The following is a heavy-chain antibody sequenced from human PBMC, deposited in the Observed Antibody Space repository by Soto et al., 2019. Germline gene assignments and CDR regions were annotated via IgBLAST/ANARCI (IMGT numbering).Heavy chain of an antibody. D-gene: IGHD5-12*01. V-gene: IGHV3-53*04. CDR3: ARGLRDGYNYYFDY. CDR1: GFTVSSNY. Sequence: WGSLRLSCAASGFTVSSNYMSWVRQAPGKGLEWVSVIYSGGSTYYADSVKGRFTISRHNSKNTLYLQMNSLRAEDTAVYYCARGLRDGYNYYFDYWGQGTLVTVSS. J-gene: IGHJ4*02. CDR2: IYSGGST.